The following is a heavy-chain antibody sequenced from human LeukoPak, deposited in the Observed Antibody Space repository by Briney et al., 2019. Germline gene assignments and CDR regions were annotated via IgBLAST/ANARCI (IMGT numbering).Heavy chain of an antibody. CDR2: ISSSGFTM. D-gene: IGHD2-2*01. V-gene: IGHV3-11*04. J-gene: IGHJ4*02. CDR3: ARDWYHAIDY. Sequence: LSLTCTVSGGSISSYYWSWVRQAPGKGLEWVAYISSSGFTMYYAHSVKGRFTISRDNAKNSLYLQMNSLRAEDTAVYYCARDWYHAIDYWGQGDLVTVSS. CDR1: GGSISSYY.